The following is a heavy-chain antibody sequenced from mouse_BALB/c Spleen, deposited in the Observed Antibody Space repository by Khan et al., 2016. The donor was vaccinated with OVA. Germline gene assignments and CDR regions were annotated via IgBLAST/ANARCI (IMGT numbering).Heavy chain of an antibody. J-gene: IGHJ4*01. CDR2: ISPGSGTP. D-gene: IGHD1-1*01. CDR3: ARENYYGSSHYAMDY. V-gene: IGHV1S41*01. CDR1: GYTFTSYW. Sequence: DLVKPGASVKLSCKASGYTFTSYWINWIKQRPGQGLEWIGRISPGSGTPYYNEMFKGKATLTVDTSSSKASIQLSSLSSEDSAVYFCARENYYGSSHYAMDYWGQGTSVTVSS.